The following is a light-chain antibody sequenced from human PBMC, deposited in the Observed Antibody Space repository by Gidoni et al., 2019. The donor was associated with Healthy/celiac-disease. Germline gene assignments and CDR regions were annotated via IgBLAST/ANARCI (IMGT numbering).Light chain of an antibody. V-gene: IGLV1-47*01. CDR2: RNN. CDR1: SSNIGSNY. J-gene: IGLJ3*02. Sequence: QSVLTQLPPASGTPGQRVTISCSGSSSNIGSNYVYWYQQLPGTAPKLLIYRNNQPPSGVPDRFSGSKSGTSASLAISGLRSEDEADYYCAAWDDSLSGWVFGGGTKLTVL. CDR3: AAWDDSLSGWV.